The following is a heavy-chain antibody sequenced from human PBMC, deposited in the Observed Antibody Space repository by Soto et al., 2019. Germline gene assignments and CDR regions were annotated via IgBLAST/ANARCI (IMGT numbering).Heavy chain of an antibody. D-gene: IGHD1-7*01. Sequence: SVKVSCKASVVSFSSYAISWVRQAPGQGLEWMGGIIPIFGTANYAQKFQGRVTITADESTSTAYMELSSLRSEDTAVYYCARGPELRDYFDYWGQGTLVTVSS. CDR3: ARGPELRDYFDY. CDR2: IIPIFGTA. CDR1: VVSFSSYA. J-gene: IGHJ4*02. V-gene: IGHV1-69*13.